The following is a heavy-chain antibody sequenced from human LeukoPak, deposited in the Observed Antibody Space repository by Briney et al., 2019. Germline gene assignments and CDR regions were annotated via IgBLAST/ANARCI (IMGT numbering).Heavy chain of an antibody. CDR2: IYYSGST. CDR3: ARWTYSSGWYMDV. Sequence: SETLSLTCTVSGGSISSYYWSWIRQPPGKGLEWIGYIYYSGSTNYNPSLKSRVTISVDTSKNQFSLKLSSVTAADTAVYYCARWTYSSGWYMDVWGKGTTVTISS. J-gene: IGHJ6*03. D-gene: IGHD6-19*01. V-gene: IGHV4-59*08. CDR1: GGSISSYY.